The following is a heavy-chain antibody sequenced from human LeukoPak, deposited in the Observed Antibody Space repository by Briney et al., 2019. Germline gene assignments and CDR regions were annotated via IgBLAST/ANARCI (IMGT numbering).Heavy chain of an antibody. Sequence: SVKVSCKASGGTFSSYAIRWVRQAPGQGLEWMGGIIPIFGTANYAQKFQGRVTITADESTRTAYMELSSLRSEDTAVYYCARDLLRFFGVVIIPGWFDPWGQGTLVTVSS. D-gene: IGHD3-3*01. CDR1: GGTFSSYA. J-gene: IGHJ5*02. CDR2: IIPIFGTA. V-gene: IGHV1-69*13. CDR3: ARDLLRFFGVVIIPGWFDP.